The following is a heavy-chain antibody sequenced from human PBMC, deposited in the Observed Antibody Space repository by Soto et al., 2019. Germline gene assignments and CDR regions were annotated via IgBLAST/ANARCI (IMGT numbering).Heavy chain of an antibody. J-gene: IGHJ6*02. CDR3: AGGGCSDYDPTGYGMDA. CDR2: ISAYNGNT. CDR1: GYTFTSYG. V-gene: IGHV1-18*04. Sequence: ASVKVSCNAAGYTFTSYGISWVRHAPGQGLERMGWISAYNGNTNYAQNLQARVTMTTDTSTSTPYMELRSLRWDDTAVYYCAGGGCSDYDPTGYGMDAWGHGTTVTV. D-gene: IGHD5-12*01.